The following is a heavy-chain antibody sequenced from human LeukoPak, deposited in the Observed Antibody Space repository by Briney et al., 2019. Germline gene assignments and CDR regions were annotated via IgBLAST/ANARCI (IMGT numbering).Heavy chain of an antibody. Sequence: ASVKVSCKASGYTFTIYYMHWVRQAPGQGLDWMGIINPSGGSTSYAQKFQGRVTMTRDTSTSTVYMELSSLRSEDTAVYYCARDHERNTVAFYWGQGTLVTVSS. CDR3: ARDHERNTVAFY. CDR1: GYTFTIYY. CDR2: INPSGGST. D-gene: IGHD4-23*01. V-gene: IGHV1-46*01. J-gene: IGHJ4*02.